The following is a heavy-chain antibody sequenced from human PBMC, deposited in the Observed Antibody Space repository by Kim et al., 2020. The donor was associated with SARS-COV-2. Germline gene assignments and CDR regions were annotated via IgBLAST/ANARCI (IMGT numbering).Heavy chain of an antibody. CDR1: GFTFSSYA. Sequence: GGSLRLSCAASGFTFSSYAMHWVRQAPGKGLEWVAVISYDGSNKYYADSVKGRFTISRDNSKNTLYLQMTSLRAEDTAVYYCARSPGIAVGFFDYWGQET. V-gene: IGHV3-30*04. D-gene: IGHD6-19*01. CDR2: ISYDGSNK. CDR3: ARSPGIAVGFFDY. J-gene: IGHJ4*02.